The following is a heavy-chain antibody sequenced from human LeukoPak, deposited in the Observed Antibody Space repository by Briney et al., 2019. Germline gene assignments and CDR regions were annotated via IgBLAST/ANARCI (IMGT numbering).Heavy chain of an antibody. V-gene: IGHV3-23*01. Sequence: GGSLRLSCAASGFTFDDYAMHWVRQAPGKGLEWVSAILGSGGSTYYADSVKGRFTISRDNSKNTLSLQMNSLSAEDTAVYYCAKHTISILTGYTLFDYWGQGTLVTVSS. CDR2: ILGSGGST. CDR3: AKHTISILTGYTLFDY. D-gene: IGHD3-9*01. J-gene: IGHJ4*02. CDR1: GFTFDDYA.